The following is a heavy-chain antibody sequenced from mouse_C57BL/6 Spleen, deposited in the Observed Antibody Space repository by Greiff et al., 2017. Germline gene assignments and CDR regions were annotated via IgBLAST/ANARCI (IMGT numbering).Heavy chain of an antibody. CDR3: ARLTPDWYFDV. CDR2: ISNGGGST. Sequence: EVMLVESGGGLVQPGGSLKLSCAASGFTFSDYYMYWVRQTPEKRLEWVAYISNGGGSTYYPDTVKGRFTISRDNAKNTLYLQMSRLKSEDTAMYYCARLTPDWYFDVWGTGTTVTVSS. V-gene: IGHV5-12*01. D-gene: IGHD1-3*01. CDR1: GFTFSDYY. J-gene: IGHJ1*03.